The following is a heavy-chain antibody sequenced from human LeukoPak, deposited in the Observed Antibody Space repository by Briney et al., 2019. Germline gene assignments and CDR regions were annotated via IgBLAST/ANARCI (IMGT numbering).Heavy chain of an antibody. CDR3: ARVKLTGIQDWFDP. J-gene: IGHJ5*02. CDR2: INWNGGST. D-gene: IGHD1-20*01. V-gene: IGHV3-20*04. Sequence: GGSLRLSCAASGFTFDDYGMSRVRQVPGKGLEWVSDINWNGGSTGYADSVKGRFTISRDNAKNSLYLQMNSLTAEDTALYFCARVKLTGIQDWFDPWGQGTLVTVSS. CDR1: GFTFDDYG.